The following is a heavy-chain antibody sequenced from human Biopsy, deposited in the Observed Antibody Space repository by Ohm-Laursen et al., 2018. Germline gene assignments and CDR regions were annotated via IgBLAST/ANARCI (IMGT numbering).Heavy chain of an antibody. J-gene: IGHJ5*02. CDR1: GDSFTSYA. Sequence: SVKVSCKASGDSFTSYAIGWVRQAPGQGLEWMGGIIPIPNVATYAQKFQGRITITADESTSTAYMELSSLASDDTAVYFCAWGEGSSWFDPWGHGTLVTVSS. D-gene: IGHD3-16*01. V-gene: IGHV1-69*01. CDR2: IIPIPNVA. CDR3: AWGEGSSWFDP.